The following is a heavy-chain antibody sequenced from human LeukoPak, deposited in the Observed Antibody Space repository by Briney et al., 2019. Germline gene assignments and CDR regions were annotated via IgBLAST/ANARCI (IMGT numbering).Heavy chain of an antibody. V-gene: IGHV4-59*01. CDR3: ARAASYYYYYMDV. Sequence: SETLSLTCTVSGGSISSYYWNWIRQPPGKGLEWIGYFFYSGSTNYNPSLKSRVTISVDTSKNQFSLKLSSVTAADTAVYYCARAASYYYYYMDVWGKGTTVTISS. J-gene: IGHJ6*03. CDR1: GGSISSYY. CDR2: FFYSGST.